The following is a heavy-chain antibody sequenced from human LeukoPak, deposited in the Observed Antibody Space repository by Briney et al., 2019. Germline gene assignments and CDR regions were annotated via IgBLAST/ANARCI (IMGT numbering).Heavy chain of an antibody. CDR1: GGSISSHY. Sequence: PSETLSLTCIVSGGSISSHYWSWVRQPPRKGLEWIGYIYYSGTTNYNPSLKSRVTISLDTSKNQFSLKLSSVTAADTAIYYCARINYYDSSGYFFRDSWGQGTLVTVSS. J-gene: IGHJ4*02. V-gene: IGHV4-59*11. CDR3: ARINYYDSSGYFFRDS. CDR2: IYYSGTT. D-gene: IGHD3-22*01.